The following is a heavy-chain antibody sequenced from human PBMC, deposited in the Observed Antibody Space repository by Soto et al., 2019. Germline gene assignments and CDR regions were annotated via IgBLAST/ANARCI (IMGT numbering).Heavy chain of an antibody. CDR3: ARHSLALRKNNWFDP. J-gene: IGHJ5*02. V-gene: IGHV4-34*12. CDR2: IIQRGST. Sequence: PSETLSLTCSIYSGSFSGYYWSWIRQPPGKGLEWIGGIIQRGSTNYSPSLKSRVTISVDTSKKQFSLRLRSVTAADTALYFCARHSLALRKNNWFDPWGQGIMVTVSS. CDR1: SGSFSGYY. D-gene: IGHD3-3*02.